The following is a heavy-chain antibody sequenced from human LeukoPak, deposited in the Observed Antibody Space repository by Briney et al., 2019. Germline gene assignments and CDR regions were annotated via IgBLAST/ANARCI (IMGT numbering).Heavy chain of an antibody. V-gene: IGHV3-7*01. J-gene: IGHJ4*02. CDR1: GFTFSNSW. CDR3: AKVPYDSSGYYFDY. CDR2: VQHIGGET. D-gene: IGHD3-22*01. Sequence: GGSLRLSCAGSGFTFSNSWMGWVRQAPGKGLEWVANVQHIGGETYYVDSVKGRFTISRDNAKNSVYLQMNSLGADDTAVYYCAKVPYDSSGYYFDYWGQGTLVTVSS.